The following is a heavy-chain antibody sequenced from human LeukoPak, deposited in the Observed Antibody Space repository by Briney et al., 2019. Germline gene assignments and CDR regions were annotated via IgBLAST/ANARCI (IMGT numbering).Heavy chain of an antibody. Sequence: GGSLRLSCAASGFTFSSYEMNWVRQAPGKGLEWVSYISSSGSTIYYADSVKGRFTISRDNAKNTLYLQMNTLRAEDTAVYYCSRGDYYDSSGYYHYYYYYMDVWGKGTTVTISS. V-gene: IGHV3-48*03. J-gene: IGHJ6*03. CDR3: SRGDYYDSSGYYHYYYYYMDV. CDR2: ISSSGSTI. D-gene: IGHD3-22*01. CDR1: GFTFSSYE.